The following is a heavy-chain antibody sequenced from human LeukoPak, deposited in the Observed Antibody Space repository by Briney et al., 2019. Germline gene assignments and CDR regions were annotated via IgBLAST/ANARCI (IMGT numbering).Heavy chain of an antibody. D-gene: IGHD3-3*01. Sequence: GESLKISCKGSGSRFTSYWIGWVRQMPGKGLEWMGIIYPGDSDTRYSPSFQGQVTISADKSISTAYLQWSSLKASDTAMYYCARHRSDDFWSGFFPENWGQGTMVTVSS. CDR2: IYPGDSDT. J-gene: IGHJ3*01. CDR3: ARHRSDDFWSGFFPEN. CDR1: GSRFTSYW. V-gene: IGHV5-51*01.